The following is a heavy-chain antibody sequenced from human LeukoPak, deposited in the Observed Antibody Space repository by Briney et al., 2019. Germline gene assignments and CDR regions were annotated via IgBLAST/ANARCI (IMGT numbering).Heavy chain of an antibody. CDR1: GYTFTDYH. Sequence: ASVMVSCKASGYTFTDYHMHWVRQAPGQGLEWMGWISPNSGGTIYAQKFQGRVTMTSDTSISTVYMELSRLRSDDTAVYYCARDEYSYGSTLDYWGQGTLVTVSS. CDR2: ISPNSGGT. D-gene: IGHD5-18*01. CDR3: ARDEYSYGSTLDY. J-gene: IGHJ4*02. V-gene: IGHV1-2*02.